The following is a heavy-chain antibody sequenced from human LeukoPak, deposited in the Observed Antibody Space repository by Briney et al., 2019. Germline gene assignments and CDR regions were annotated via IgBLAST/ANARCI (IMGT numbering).Heavy chain of an antibody. Sequence: GGSLGLSCAASGFTVSNIYMSWVRQAPGKGLEWVSVIYSGGGTFYSDSVKGRFIISRDSSKNTLYLQMNSLRADDTAVYYCARDSSGPAFWGQGTLVTVSS. CDR1: GFTVSNIY. CDR2: IYSGGGT. V-gene: IGHV3-53*01. D-gene: IGHD6-19*01. J-gene: IGHJ4*02. CDR3: ARDSSGPAF.